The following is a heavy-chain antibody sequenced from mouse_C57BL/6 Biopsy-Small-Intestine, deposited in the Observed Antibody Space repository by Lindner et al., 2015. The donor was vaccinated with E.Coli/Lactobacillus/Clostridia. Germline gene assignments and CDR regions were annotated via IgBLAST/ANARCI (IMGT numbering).Heavy chain of an antibody. D-gene: IGHD1-1*01. J-gene: IGHJ2*01. CDR1: GFTFSSYA. CDR3: ARDYYGSRYYFDY. CDR2: ISDGGSYT. V-gene: IGHV5-4*01. Sequence: VQLQESGGGLVKPGGSLKLSCAASGFTFSSYAMSWVRQTPEKRLEWVATISDGGSYTYYPDNVKGRFTISRDNAKNNLYLQMSHLKSEDTAMYCARDYYGSRYYFDYWGQGTTLTVSS.